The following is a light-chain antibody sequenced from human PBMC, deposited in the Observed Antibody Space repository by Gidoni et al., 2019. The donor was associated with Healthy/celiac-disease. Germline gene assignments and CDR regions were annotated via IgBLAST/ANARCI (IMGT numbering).Light chain of an antibody. J-gene: IGKJ2*02. CDR2: KAS. CDR1: QSISSW. Sequence: DIQMTQSPSTLSASVGDRVTLTCRASQSISSWLAWYQQKPGKAPKLLIYKASSLESGVPSRFSGSGSGTEFTLTISSLQPDDFATYHCQQYNSYPGTFGQXTKLEIK. V-gene: IGKV1-5*03. CDR3: QQYNSYPGT.